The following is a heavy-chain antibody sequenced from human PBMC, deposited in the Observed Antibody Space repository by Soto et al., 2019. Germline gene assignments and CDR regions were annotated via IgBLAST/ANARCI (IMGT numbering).Heavy chain of an antibody. V-gene: IGHV1-18*01. CDR3: ARDPPPPDY. CDR1: GYTFASYA. CDR2: ISAYNGNT. Sequence: QVQLVQSGAEVKKPGASVKVSCKASGYTFASYAISWMRQAPGQGLEWMGWISAYNGNTNYAQKLQGRVTMTTDTHTSTAHMELRSLGSDDTAVYYCARDPPPPDYGGQGTLVTVSS. J-gene: IGHJ4*02.